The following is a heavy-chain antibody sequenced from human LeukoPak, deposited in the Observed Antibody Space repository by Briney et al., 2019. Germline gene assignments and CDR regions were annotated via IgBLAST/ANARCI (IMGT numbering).Heavy chain of an antibody. V-gene: IGHV6-1*01. CDR1: GESVSSTGAS. CDR2: TYYRSKWYY. CDR3: VRGNYNFDY. Sequence: SQTLSLTCAISGESVSSTGASWSWIRQSPSRGLEWLGRTYYRSKWYYEYALSVQSRIIVAPDTSKNQFPLQLNSVTPEDTAVYYCVRGNYNFDYWGQGFLVTVSS. D-gene: IGHD5-24*01. J-gene: IGHJ4*02.